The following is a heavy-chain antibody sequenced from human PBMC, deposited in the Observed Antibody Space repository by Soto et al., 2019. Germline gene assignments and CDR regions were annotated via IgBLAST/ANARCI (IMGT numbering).Heavy chain of an antibody. V-gene: IGHV4-30-4*01. CDR2: SPSRGKP. D-gene: IGHD5-12*01. CDR3: ARDQYSGYDFAL. CDR1: GASIAGGSYY. J-gene: IGHJ5*02. Sequence: QVQLRESGPGLVKPSQTLLLTGSVSGASIAGGSYYWSWLRQPPGKGLEWIGYSPSRGKPLYHPSLASRSTISSATSKNQLSLQLTSVTAADTAVYYCARDQYSGYDFALWGQGTLVTVSS.